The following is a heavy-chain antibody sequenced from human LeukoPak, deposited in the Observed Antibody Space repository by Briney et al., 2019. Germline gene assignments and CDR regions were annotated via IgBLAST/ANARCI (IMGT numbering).Heavy chain of an antibody. CDR2: IIPIFGTA. J-gene: IGHJ6*02. Sequence: ASVKVSCKASGGTLSSYAISWVRQAPGQGLEWMGGIIPIFGTANYAQKFQGRVTITADESTSTAYMELSSLRSEDTAVYYCVVSCYWACYGMDVWGQGTTVTVSS. V-gene: IGHV1-69*13. CDR1: GGTLSSYA. D-gene: IGHD2-15*01. CDR3: VVSCYWACYGMDV.